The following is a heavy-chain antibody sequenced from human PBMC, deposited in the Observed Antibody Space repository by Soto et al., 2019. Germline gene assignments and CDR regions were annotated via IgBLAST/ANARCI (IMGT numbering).Heavy chain of an antibody. J-gene: IGHJ5*02. Sequence: SETLSLTCTVSGGSISSYYWSWIRQPPGKGLEWIGYIYYSGSTNYNPSLKSRVTISVDTSTSTAYMELRSLRSDDTAVYYCARIRITMVRGLNWFDPWGQGTLVTVSS. CDR1: GGSISSYY. CDR3: ARIRITMVRGLNWFDP. V-gene: IGHV4-59*01. D-gene: IGHD3-10*01. CDR2: IYYSGST.